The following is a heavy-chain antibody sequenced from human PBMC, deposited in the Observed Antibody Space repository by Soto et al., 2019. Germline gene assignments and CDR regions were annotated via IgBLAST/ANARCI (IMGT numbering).Heavy chain of an antibody. V-gene: IGHV1-2*06. Sequence: GASVKVSCKASGYIFTGYYIHWLRQAPGQELEWMGLINPITGDAKYAKKFQGRVSMTRGTSTTTAYMELSGLRSDDTAVYYCARTTSFSCFQAFDXWGQGTLVTVSX. CDR3: ARTTSFSCFQAFDX. CDR2: INPITGDA. J-gene: IGHJ4*02. D-gene: IGHD4-4*01. CDR1: GYIFTGYY.